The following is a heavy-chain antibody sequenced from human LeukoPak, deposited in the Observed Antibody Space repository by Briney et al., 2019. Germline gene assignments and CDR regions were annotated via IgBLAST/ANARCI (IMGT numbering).Heavy chain of an antibody. V-gene: IGHV4-59*12. J-gene: IGHJ5*02. CDR3: ARDFRNYGWFDP. CDR1: GGSISSYY. Sequence: ESSETLSLTCTVSGGSISSYYWSWIRQPPGKGLEWIGYIYYSGSTNYNPSLKSRVTISVDRSKNQFSLKLSSVTAADTAVYYCARDFRNYGWFDPWGQGTLVTVSS. D-gene: IGHD1-7*01. CDR2: IYYSGST.